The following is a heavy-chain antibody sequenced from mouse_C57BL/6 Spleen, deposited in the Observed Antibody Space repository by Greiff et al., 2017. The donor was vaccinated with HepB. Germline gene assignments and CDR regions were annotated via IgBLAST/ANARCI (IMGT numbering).Heavy chain of an antibody. CDR1: GYTFTSYG. V-gene: IGHV1-81*01. CDR3: ARRDYDGTHSLDY. Sequence: QVHVKQSGAELARPGASVKLSCKASGYTFTSYGISWVKQRTGQGLEWIGEIYPRSGNTYYNEKFKGKATLTADKSSSTAYMELRSLTSEDSAVYFCARRDYDGTHSLDYWGQGTTLTVSS. D-gene: IGHD2-4*01. J-gene: IGHJ2*01. CDR2: IYPRSGNT.